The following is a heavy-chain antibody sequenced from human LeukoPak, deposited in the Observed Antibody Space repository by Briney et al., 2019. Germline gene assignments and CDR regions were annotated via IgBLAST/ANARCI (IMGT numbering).Heavy chain of an antibody. D-gene: IGHD3-3*01. CDR3: ARDYVRTYYDFWSPTVYYMDV. V-gene: IGHV4-4*07. Sequence: SETLSLTCTVSGGSISSYYWSWIRQPAGKGLEWIGSIYTSGSTNYNPSLKSRVTMSVDTSKNQFSLKLSSVTAADTAVYYCARDYVRTYYDFWSPTVYYMDVWGKGTTVTVSS. CDR2: IYTSGST. J-gene: IGHJ6*03. CDR1: GGSISSYY.